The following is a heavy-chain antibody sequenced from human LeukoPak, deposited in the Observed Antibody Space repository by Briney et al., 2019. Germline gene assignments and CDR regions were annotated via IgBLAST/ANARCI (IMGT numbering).Heavy chain of an antibody. Sequence: ASVKVSCKTSGYTFTSYGMHWVRQAPGQRLEWMGWINGGNGDAKYSQKFQGRVTIIRDTSASTAYMELRSLRSDDTAVYYCAKVHCISTNCNHIWTYFDYWGQGTLVTVSS. D-gene: IGHD2-2*01. CDR1: GYTFTSYG. CDR2: INGGNGDA. CDR3: AKVHCISTNCNHIWTYFDY. J-gene: IGHJ4*02. V-gene: IGHV1-3*01.